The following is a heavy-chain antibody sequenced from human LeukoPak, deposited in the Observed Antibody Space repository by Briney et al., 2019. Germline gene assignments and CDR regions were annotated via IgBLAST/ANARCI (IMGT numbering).Heavy chain of an antibody. J-gene: IGHJ6*02. CDR1: GFTFSSYS. Sequence: GGSLRLSCAASGFTFSSYSMHWVRQAPGKGLEWVSYISSSGSTIYYADSVKGRFTISRDNAKNSLYLQMNSLRAEDTAVYYCARESWSYDFWSGYYTYYYGMDVWGQGTTVTVSS. D-gene: IGHD3-3*01. CDR2: ISSSGSTI. CDR3: ARESWSYDFWSGYYTYYYGMDV. V-gene: IGHV3-48*04.